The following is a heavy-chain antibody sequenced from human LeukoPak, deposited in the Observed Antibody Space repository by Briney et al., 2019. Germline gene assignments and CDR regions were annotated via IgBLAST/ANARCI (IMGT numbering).Heavy chain of an antibody. CDR1: GFTFSSYA. D-gene: IGHD2-15*01. J-gene: IGHJ6*02. Sequence: PGGSLRLSCAASGFTFSSYAMRWVRHAPGKGLEWVSSVSGSGGSTDYADSVKGRITISRDNSKNTLYLQMNSLRAEDTAVYYCARDRGGGSGSYYGMDAWGQGTTVTVSS. CDR3: ARDRGGGSGSYYGMDA. V-gene: IGHV3-23*01. CDR2: VSGSGGST.